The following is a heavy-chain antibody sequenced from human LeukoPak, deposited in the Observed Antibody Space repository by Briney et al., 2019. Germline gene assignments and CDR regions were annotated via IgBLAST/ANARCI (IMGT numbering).Heavy chain of an antibody. CDR1: GGSISTSNW. V-gene: IGHV4-4*02. D-gene: IGHD2-2*01. CDR3: ARDWRICSDTSCSDAFDI. Sequence: PSETLSLTCGVSGGSISTSNWWRWIRQPPGKGLEWIGEVYHSGSTNYNPSLKSRVTISVDKSKNQFSLNLRSVTAADTAVYYCARDWRICSDTSCSDAFDIWGQGTTVTVSS. CDR2: VYHSGST. J-gene: IGHJ3*02.